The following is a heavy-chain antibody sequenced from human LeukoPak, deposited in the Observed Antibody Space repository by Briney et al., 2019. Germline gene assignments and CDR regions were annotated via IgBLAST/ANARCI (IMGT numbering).Heavy chain of an antibody. CDR1: GFTFSSYW. CDR2: IKQDGSEK. CDR3: ARHWSLDIVATIDCYFDY. J-gene: IGHJ4*02. Sequence: GGSLRLSCAASGFTFSSYWMSWVRQAPGKGLEWVANIKQDGSEKYYVDSVKGRFTISRDNAKNSLYLQMNSLRAEDTAVYYCARHWSLDIVATIDCYFDYWGQGTLVTVSS. D-gene: IGHD5-12*01. V-gene: IGHV3-7*01.